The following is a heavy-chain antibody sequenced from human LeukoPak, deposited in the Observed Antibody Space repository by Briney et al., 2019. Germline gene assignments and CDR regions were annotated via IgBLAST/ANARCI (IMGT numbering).Heavy chain of an antibody. CDR3: ARRTGYYYYMDV. CDR2: MNPNSGNT. V-gene: IGHV1-8*01. Sequence: ASVKVSCKASGYTFTSYDINWVRQATGQGLEWMGWMNPNSGNTGYAQKFQGRVTMTRNTSISTAYVELSSLRSEDTAVYYCARRTGYYYYMDVWGKGTTVTVSS. CDR1: GYTFTSYD. J-gene: IGHJ6*03. D-gene: IGHD3-10*01.